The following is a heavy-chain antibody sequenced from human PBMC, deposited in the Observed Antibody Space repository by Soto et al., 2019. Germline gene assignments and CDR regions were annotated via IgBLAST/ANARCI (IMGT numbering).Heavy chain of an antibody. Sequence: ASVKVSGKASGYTVTSYGISWVRQAPGQGLEWMGWISAYNGNTNYAQKLQGRVTMTTDTSTSTAYMELRSLRSDDTAVYYCARPVDSSGYYYLNWSDPWGKGTLVTVSS. V-gene: IGHV1-18*04. CDR2: ISAYNGNT. CDR3: ARPVDSSGYYYLNWSDP. CDR1: GYTVTSYG. J-gene: IGHJ5*02. D-gene: IGHD3-22*01.